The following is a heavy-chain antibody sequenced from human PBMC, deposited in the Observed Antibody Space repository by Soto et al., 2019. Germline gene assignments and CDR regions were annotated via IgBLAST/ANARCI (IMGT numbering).Heavy chain of an antibody. J-gene: IGHJ4*02. CDR1: GFTFTDYA. D-gene: IGHD6-13*01. CDR2: ISGIGGST. CDR3: ARGSSGYISSWYYFDY. Sequence: EVQLLESGGGLVQPGGSLRLSCAASGFTFTDYALSWVCQAPGKGLELVATISGIGGSTYLADSVKGRLSISRDNSKNTVSLLMNSLRAEDTAVYFCARGSSGYISSWYYFDYWGRGTLVTVSS. V-gene: IGHV3-23*01.